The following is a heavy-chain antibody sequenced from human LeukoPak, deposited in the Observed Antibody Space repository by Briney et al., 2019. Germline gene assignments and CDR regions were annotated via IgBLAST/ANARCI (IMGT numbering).Heavy chain of an antibody. CDR1: GGSISSGSYY. V-gene: IGHV4-61*02. Sequence: SQTLSLTCTVSGGSISSGSYYWSWIRQPAGKGLEWIGRIYTSGSTNYNPSLKSRVTISVDTSKNQFSLKLSSVTAADTAVYYCARGGVLEAWFDPWGQGTLVTVSS. CDR2: IYTSGST. J-gene: IGHJ5*02. CDR3: ARGGVLEAWFDP. D-gene: IGHD3-10*01.